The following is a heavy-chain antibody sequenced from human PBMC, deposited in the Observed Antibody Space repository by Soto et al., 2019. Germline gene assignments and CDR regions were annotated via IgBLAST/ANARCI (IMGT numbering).Heavy chain of an antibody. Sequence: SETLSLTCTVSGGSISSSSYYWCWIRQPPGKGLEWIGSIYYSGSTYYNPSLKSRVTISVDTSKNQFSLKLSSVTAADTAVYYCARKIAAAGTGYFQHWGQGTLVTVSS. J-gene: IGHJ1*01. V-gene: IGHV4-39*01. CDR3: ARKIAAAGTGYFQH. CDR1: GGSISSSSYY. CDR2: IYYSGST. D-gene: IGHD6-13*01.